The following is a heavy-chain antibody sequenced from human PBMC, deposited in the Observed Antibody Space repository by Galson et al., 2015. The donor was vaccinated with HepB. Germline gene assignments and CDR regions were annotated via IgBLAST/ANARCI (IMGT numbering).Heavy chain of an antibody. CDR2: IYSGGNR. D-gene: IGHD6-13*01. CDR3: ATEGDTNTWYRY. Sequence: SLRLSCAASGFTVTVNTYMSWVRQAPGKGLEWVSSIYSGGNRDYADSVKGRFTIFRDNAKNTLFLQMNSLRADDTAMYYCATEGDTNTWYRYWGRGTLVTVSS. V-gene: IGHV3-66*01. CDR1: GFTVTVNTY. J-gene: IGHJ4*02.